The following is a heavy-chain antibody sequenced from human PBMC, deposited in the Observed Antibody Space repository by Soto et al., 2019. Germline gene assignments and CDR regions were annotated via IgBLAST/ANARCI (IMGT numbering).Heavy chain of an antibody. CDR1: GFTFSTYA. CDR2: ISGRGGDT. CDR3: VKDREVATTRTVHFDY. V-gene: IGHV3-23*01. J-gene: IGHJ4*02. Sequence: EVQLLESGGGLVQLGGSLRLSCAASGFTFSTYAMNWVRQAPGKGLEWVSVISGRGGDTYYADSVKGRFTISRDNSKNTLYVQMNSLRVEDTAVYYCVKDREVATTRTVHFDYWGQGTLVTVSS. D-gene: IGHD5-12*01.